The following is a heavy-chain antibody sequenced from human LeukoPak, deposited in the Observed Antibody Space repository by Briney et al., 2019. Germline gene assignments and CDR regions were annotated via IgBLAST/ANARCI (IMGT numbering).Heavy chain of an antibody. CDR2: IYDSGST. D-gene: IGHD2-15*01. CDR1: GASISRSSYY. CDR3: AIDQAYCSGGSCYLVWFDP. Sequence: SETLSLTCTVSGASISRSSYYWGWIRQPPGKGLEWIGSIYDSGSTYYNPSLKSRVTISVDTSKNQFSLKLSSVTAADAAVYYCAIDQAYCSGGSCYLVWFDPWGQGTLVTVSS. V-gene: IGHV4-39*07. J-gene: IGHJ5*02.